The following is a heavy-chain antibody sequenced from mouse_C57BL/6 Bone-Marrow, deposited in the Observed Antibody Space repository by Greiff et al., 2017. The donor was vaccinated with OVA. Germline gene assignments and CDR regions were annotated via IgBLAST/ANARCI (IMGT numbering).Heavy chain of an antibody. V-gene: IGHV1-42*01. Sequence: VQLQQSGPELVKPGASVKISCKASGYSFTGYYMNWVKQNPEKSLEWIGEINPSTGGTTYNQKFKAKATLTVDKSSSTAYMQLKSLTAEDSAVYYCARAYYGSSYNAMDYWGQGTSVTVSS. CDR2: INPSTGGT. CDR1: GYSFTGYY. CDR3: ARAYYGSSYNAMDY. J-gene: IGHJ4*01. D-gene: IGHD1-1*01.